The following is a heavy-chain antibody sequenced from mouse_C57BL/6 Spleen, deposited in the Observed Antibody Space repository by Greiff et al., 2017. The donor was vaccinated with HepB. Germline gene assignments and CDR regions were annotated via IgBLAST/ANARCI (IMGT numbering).Heavy chain of an antibody. CDR1: GYTFTSYW. V-gene: IGHV1-64*01. CDR3: ARTGSTMRAFDY. Sequence: QVQLQQPGAELVKPGASVKLSCKASGYTFTSYWMHWVKQRPGQGLEWIGMIHPNSGSTNYNEKFKSKATLTVDKSSSTAYMQLSSLTSEDSAVYYCARTGSTMRAFDYWGQGTTLTVSS. CDR2: IHPNSGST. J-gene: IGHJ2*01. D-gene: IGHD2-4*01.